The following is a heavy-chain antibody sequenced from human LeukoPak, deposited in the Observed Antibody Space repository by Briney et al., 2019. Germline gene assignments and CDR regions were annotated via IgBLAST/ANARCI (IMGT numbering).Heavy chain of an antibody. D-gene: IGHD3-22*01. V-gene: IGHV4-4*07. CDR3: AREDYYDSSGYLDY. J-gene: IGHJ4*02. Sequence: SETLSLTCTVSGGSISNYYWSWIRQPAGKGLEWIGRIYSSGTTIYNPSLKSRVTMSVDTSKNQFFLKLSSVTAADTAVYYCAREDYYDSSGYLDYWGQGTLVTVSS. CDR1: GGSISNYY. CDR2: IYSSGTT.